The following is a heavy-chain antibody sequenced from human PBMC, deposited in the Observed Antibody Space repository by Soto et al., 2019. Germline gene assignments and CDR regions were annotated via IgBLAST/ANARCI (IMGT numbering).Heavy chain of an antibody. D-gene: IGHD4-4*01. Sequence: SETLSLTCTVSGGSISSGDYYWSWIRQPPGKGLEWIGYILYSGSTYYNPSLKSRVTISVDTSKNQFSLKLSSVTAADTAVYYCARAKLNSNYRYYGMDVWGQGTTVTVSS. CDR1: GGSISSGDYY. V-gene: IGHV4-30-4*01. J-gene: IGHJ6*02. CDR3: ARAKLNSNYRYYGMDV. CDR2: ILYSGST.